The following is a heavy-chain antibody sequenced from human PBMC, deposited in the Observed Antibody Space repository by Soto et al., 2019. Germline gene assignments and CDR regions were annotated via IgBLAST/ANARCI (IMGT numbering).Heavy chain of an antibody. CDR3: ARDDYYDSSGYWTY. CDR1: GYTFTSYG. Sequence: QVQLVQSGAEVKKPGASVKVSCKASGYTFTSYGISWVRQAPGHGREWMGWISAYNGNTNYAQKLQGRGTMTTDTSTSTAYMELRSLRSDDTALYCCARDDYYDSSGYWTYWGQGTLVTVSS. CDR2: ISAYNGNT. J-gene: IGHJ4*02. V-gene: IGHV1-18*04. D-gene: IGHD3-22*01.